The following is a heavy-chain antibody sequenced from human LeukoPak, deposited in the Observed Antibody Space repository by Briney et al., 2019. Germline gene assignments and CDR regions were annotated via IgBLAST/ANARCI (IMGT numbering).Heavy chain of an antibody. CDR1: GYSFTSYW. Sequence: GESLKISCKGSGYSFTSYWIGWVRQMPGKGPEWMGIIYPGDSDSRYSPSFQGQVTISADKSISTAYLQWSSLKASDTAMYYCARSNGGYSYGSYYYYGMDVWGQGTTVTVSS. CDR2: IYPGDSDS. J-gene: IGHJ6*02. CDR3: ARSNGGYSYGSYYYYGMDV. V-gene: IGHV5-51*01. D-gene: IGHD5-18*01.